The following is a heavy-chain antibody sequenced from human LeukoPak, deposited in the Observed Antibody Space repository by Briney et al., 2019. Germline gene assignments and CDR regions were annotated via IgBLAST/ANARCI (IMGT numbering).Heavy chain of an antibody. Sequence: PGRSLRLSCAASGFTFDDYAMHWVRQAPGKSLEWVSGISWNSGSIGYADSVKGRFTISRDNAKNSLYLQMNSLRAEDTALYYCAKSPDAYYYYGMDVWGQGTTVTVSS. V-gene: IGHV3-9*01. CDR3: AKSPDAYYYYGMDV. J-gene: IGHJ6*02. CDR2: ISWNSGSI. CDR1: GFTFDDYA. D-gene: IGHD2-8*01.